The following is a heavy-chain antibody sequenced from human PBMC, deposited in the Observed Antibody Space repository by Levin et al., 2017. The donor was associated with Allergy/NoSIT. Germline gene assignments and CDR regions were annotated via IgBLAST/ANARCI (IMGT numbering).Heavy chain of an antibody. J-gene: IGHJ5*02. D-gene: IGHD3-16*01. CDR2: SNHSGST. CDR3: ARGLGSRPRYDYIWGSYRNWFDP. Sequence: PSETLSLTCAVYGGSFSGYYWSWIRQPPGKGLEWIGESNHSGSTNSNPSLKSRVPISVDTSKNQFSLTLSAVTAADTAVYYCARGLGSRPRYDYIWGSYRNWFDPWGQGTLVTVSS. V-gene: IGHV4-34*01. CDR1: GGSFSGYY.